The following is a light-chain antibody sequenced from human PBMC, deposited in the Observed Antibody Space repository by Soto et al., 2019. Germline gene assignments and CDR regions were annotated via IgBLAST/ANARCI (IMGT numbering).Light chain of an antibody. CDR1: QSVSSNF. CDR3: QHYNSYSEA. Sequence: EIVLTQSPGTLSLSPGERAALSCRASQSVSSNFLAWYQQKPGQAPRLLIYGASNRATGIPDRFSGSGSETDFTLTISRLEPEDFATYYCQHYNSYSEAFGQGTKVELK. V-gene: IGKV3-20*01. J-gene: IGKJ1*01. CDR2: GAS.